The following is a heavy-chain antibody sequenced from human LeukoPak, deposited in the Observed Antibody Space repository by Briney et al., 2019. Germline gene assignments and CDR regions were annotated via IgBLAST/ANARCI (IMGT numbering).Heavy chain of an antibody. D-gene: IGHD6-19*01. CDR2: IVVGSGNT. Sequence: SVKVSCKASGFTFTSSAMQWVRQARGQRLEWIGWIVVGSGNTNYAQNFQERVTITRDMSTSTAYMELSSLRSEDTAVYYCAAESLAVASDYYYYVREFWGQGTRVTVSS. J-gene: IGHJ6*02. V-gene: IGHV1-58*02. CDR1: GFTFTSSA. CDR3: AAESLAVASDYYYYVREF.